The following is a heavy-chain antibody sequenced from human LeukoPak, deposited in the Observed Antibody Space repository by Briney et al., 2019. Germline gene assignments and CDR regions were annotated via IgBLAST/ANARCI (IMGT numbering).Heavy chain of an antibody. D-gene: IGHD6-13*01. V-gene: IGHV3-21*01. CDR2: ISSSSSYI. CDR1: GFTFSGYS. CDR3: ARGGGSGRYGLPFDH. J-gene: IGHJ4*02. Sequence: GGSLRLSCAASGFTFSGYSMNWVRQAPGKGLEWVSSISSSSSYIYYADSVKGRFTISRDNAKNSLYLQMNSLRAEDTAVYYCARGGGSGRYGLPFDHWGQGTLVTVSS.